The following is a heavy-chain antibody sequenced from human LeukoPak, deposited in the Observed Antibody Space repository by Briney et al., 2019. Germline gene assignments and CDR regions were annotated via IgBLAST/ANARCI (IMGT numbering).Heavy chain of an antibody. CDR2: IYYSGST. CDR3: ARASIGRFLEWPRGVDY. D-gene: IGHD3-3*01. CDR1: GGSIFSYY. Sequence: RPSETLSLTCTVSGGSIFSYYWSWIRQPPGKGLEWIGYIYYSGSTNYNPSLKSRVTISIDTSKNQFSLKLSSVTAADTAVYYCARASIGRFLEWPRGVDYWGQGTLVTVSS. V-gene: IGHV4-59*01. J-gene: IGHJ4*02.